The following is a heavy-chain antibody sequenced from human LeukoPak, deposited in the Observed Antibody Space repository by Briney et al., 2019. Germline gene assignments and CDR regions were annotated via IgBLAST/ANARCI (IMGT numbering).Heavy chain of an antibody. CDR1: GCSISSYY. CDR2: IYYSGST. D-gene: IGHD3-3*01. Sequence: SETLSLTCSVSGCSISSYYWSWLRQPPGKGLEWIGYIYYSGSTNYNPSLKSRVTISVDTSKNQFSLKLSSVTAADTAVYYCARDHRLVIGVVAFDIWAKGQWSPSLQ. CDR3: ARDHRLVIGVVAFDI. V-gene: IGHV4-59*01. J-gene: IGHJ3*02.